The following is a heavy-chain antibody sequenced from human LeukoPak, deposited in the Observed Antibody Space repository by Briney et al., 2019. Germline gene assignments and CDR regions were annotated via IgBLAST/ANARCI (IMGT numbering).Heavy chain of an antibody. J-gene: IGHJ4*02. CDR1: GFIFSHYG. Sequence: PGGSLRLSCAASGFIFSHYGMHWVRQAPGKGLEWVAFIRYDGSNKYYADSVKGRFTISRDNSKNTLYLQMNSLRAEDTAVYYCAKDPRNWAGSYYHWGQGTLVTVSS. V-gene: IGHV3-30*02. CDR2: IRYDGSNK. CDR3: AKDPRNWAGSYYH. D-gene: IGHD3-10*01.